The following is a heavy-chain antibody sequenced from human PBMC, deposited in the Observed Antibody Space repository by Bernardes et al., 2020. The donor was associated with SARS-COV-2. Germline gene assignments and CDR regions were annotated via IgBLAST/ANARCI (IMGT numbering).Heavy chain of an antibody. Sequence: GGSLRLSCAASGFTFSSYALTWVRQAPGKGLEWFSIISSSGSPTFYADSVKGRFTISRDNSKKTLYLQMNSLRDEDTAVYYCAKRLSGNNPFDYWGQGTLVTVSS. CDR3: AKRLSGNNPFDY. CDR2: ISSSGSPT. CDR1: GFTFSSYA. V-gene: IGHV3-23*01. J-gene: IGHJ4*02. D-gene: IGHD1-26*01.